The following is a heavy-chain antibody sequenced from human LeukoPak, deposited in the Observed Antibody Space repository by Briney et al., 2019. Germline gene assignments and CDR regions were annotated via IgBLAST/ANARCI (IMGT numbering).Heavy chain of an antibody. D-gene: IGHD3-16*02. Sequence: ASVKVSCKASGYTFTSYGISWVRQAPGQGLEWMGWISAYNGNTNYAQKLQGRVTMTTDTSTSTAYMELRSLRSDDTAVYYCARATGELSFRYYYGMDVWGQGTTVTVSS. V-gene: IGHV1-18*01. CDR3: ARATGELSFRYYYGMDV. CDR1: GYTFTSYG. CDR2: ISAYNGNT. J-gene: IGHJ6*02.